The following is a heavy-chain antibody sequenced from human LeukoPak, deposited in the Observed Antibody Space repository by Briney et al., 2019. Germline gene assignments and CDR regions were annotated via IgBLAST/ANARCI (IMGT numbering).Heavy chain of an antibody. CDR3: AKVSPVDYYDSSGADAFDI. J-gene: IGHJ3*02. CDR1: GSTFSSYG. D-gene: IGHD3-22*01. CDR2: ISYDGSNK. Sequence: PGGSLRLSCTASGSTFSSYGMHWVRQAPGKGLEWVAVISYDGSNKYYVDSVKGRFTISRDNSKNTLYLQMNSLRAEDTAVYYCAKVSPVDYYDSSGADAFDIWGQGTMVTVSS. V-gene: IGHV3-30*18.